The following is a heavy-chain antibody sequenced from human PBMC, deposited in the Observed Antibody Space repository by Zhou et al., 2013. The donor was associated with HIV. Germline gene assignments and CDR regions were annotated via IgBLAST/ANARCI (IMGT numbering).Heavy chain of an antibody. CDR2: IYYSGST. CDR1: GGSISSHY. J-gene: IGHJ4*02. CDR3: ARGDDYGDFYFDY. Sequence: QVQLQESGPGLVKPSETLSLTCIVSGGSISSHYWSWIRQPPGKGLEWIGYIYYSGSTNYNPSLKSRVAISVDTSKNQFSLKLSSVTAADTAMYYCARGDDYGDFYFDYWGQGTLVTVSS. D-gene: IGHD4-17*01. V-gene: IGHV4-59*11.